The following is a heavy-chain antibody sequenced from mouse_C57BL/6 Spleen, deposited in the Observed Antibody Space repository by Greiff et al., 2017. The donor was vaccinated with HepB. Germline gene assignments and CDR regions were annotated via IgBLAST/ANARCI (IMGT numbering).Heavy chain of an antibody. J-gene: IGHJ1*03. Sequence: QVQLQQPGAELVRPGSSVKLSCKASGYTLTSYWMDWVKQRPGQGLEWIGNIYPSDSETHYNQKFKDKATLTVDKSSSTAYMQLSSLTSEDSAVYYCARYDSHWYFDVWGTGTTVTVSS. CDR1: GYTLTSYW. D-gene: IGHD2-4*01. CDR3: ARYDSHWYFDV. V-gene: IGHV1-61*01. CDR2: IYPSDSET.